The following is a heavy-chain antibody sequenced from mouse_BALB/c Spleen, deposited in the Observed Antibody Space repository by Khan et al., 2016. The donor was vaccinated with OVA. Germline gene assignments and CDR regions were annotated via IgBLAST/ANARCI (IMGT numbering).Heavy chain of an antibody. D-gene: IGHD2-14*01. V-gene: IGHV1-4*01. CDR2: INPSNGYT. CDR1: GYTFTTYT. J-gene: IGHJ3*01. Sequence: QVQLKESGAELARPGASVKMSCKASGYTFTTYTMHWVKQRPGQGLEWIGYINPSNGYTNYNQKFKDKSTLTADKSSSTAYMQLSSLPSDYSAVYYCTREGAYYRSDGWFSCWGQGNLVNVTA. CDR3: TREGAYYRSDGWFSC.